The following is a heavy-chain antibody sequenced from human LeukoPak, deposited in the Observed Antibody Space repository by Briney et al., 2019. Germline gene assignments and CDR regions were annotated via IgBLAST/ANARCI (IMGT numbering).Heavy chain of an antibody. CDR1: GVTFSSYE. CDR3: ARAPSTQLTFDY. J-gene: IGHJ4*02. Sequence: GGSLRLSCAASGVTFSSYEMNWVRQAPGKGLEWVSYISSSGSTIYYADSVKGRFTISRDNAKNSLYLHMNSLRAEDTAVYYCARAPSTQLTFDYWGQGTLVTVSS. V-gene: IGHV3-48*03. D-gene: IGHD2-2*01. CDR2: ISSSGSTI.